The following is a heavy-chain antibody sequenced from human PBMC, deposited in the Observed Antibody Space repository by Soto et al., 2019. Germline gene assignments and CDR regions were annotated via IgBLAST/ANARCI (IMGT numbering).Heavy chain of an antibody. D-gene: IGHD6-13*01. CDR2: ISGSGATT. J-gene: IGHJ4*02. CDR1: GITFIADA. V-gene: IGHV3-23*01. Sequence: GGSLRLSCAASGITFIADAMSWVRQAPGKGLEWVSAISGSGATTYYADSVKGRFTISRDKSKNTLYLQMNSLRAEDTALYYCAKSFSSNWYDYFDYWGQGSLVTVSS. CDR3: AKSFSSNWYDYFDY.